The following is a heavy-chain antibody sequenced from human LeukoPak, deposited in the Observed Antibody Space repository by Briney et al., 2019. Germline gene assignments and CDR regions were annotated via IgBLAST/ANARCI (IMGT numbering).Heavy chain of an antibody. CDR2: IRYDGSNK. V-gene: IGHV3-30*02. Sequence: GGSLRLSCAASGFTFSSYSMNWVRQAPGKGLEWVAFIRYDGSNKYYADSVKGRFTISRDNSKNTLYLQMNSLRAEDTAVYYCAKDRYYYGSGSYSFFDYWGQGTLVTVSS. J-gene: IGHJ4*02. CDR3: AKDRYYYGSGSYSFFDY. CDR1: GFTFSSYS. D-gene: IGHD3-10*01.